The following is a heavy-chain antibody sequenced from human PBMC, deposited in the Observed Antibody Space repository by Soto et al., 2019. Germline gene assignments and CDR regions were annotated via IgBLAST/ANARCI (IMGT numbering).Heavy chain of an antibody. CDR3: AKRSRSGPFYYYYGMDV. CDR2: ISGSGGST. CDR1: GFTFSSYA. J-gene: IGHJ6*02. D-gene: IGHD6-25*01. V-gene: IGHV3-23*01. Sequence: EVQLLESGGGLVQPGGSLRLSCAASGFTFSSYAMSWVRQAPGKGLEWVSAISGSGGSTYYADSVKGRFTISRDNSKNTLYLQMNSLRAEDTAVYYCAKRSRSGPFYYYYGMDVWGQGTTVTVSS.